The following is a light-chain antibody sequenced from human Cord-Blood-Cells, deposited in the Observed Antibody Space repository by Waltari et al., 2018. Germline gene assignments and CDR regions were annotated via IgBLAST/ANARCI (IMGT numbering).Light chain of an antibody. CDR3: QQYNNWPRT. J-gene: IGKJ1*01. CDR2: GAS. CDR1: QSVSSN. V-gene: IGKV3-15*01. Sequence: EIVMTQSPATLSVSPGERATLSCRASQSVSSNLAWYQQKPGQAPRLLIYGASTRATGIPARFSGSGSGTEVTLTRSSLQSEDFAVYYCQQYNNWPRTFGQGTKVEIK.